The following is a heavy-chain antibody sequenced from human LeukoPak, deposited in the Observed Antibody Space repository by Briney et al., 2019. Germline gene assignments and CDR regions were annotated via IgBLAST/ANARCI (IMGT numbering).Heavy chain of an antibody. CDR2: TSGSGGST. D-gene: IGHD3-10*01. V-gene: IGHV3-23*01. J-gene: IGHJ3*02. CDR3: AKERITMVRGVIGPDAFDI. Sequence: PGGSLRLSCAASGFTFSSYAMSWVRQAPGKGLEWVSATSGSGGSTYYADSVKGRFTISKDNSKNTLYLQMNSLRAEDTAVYYCAKERITMVRGVIGPDAFDIWGQGTMVTVSS. CDR1: GFTFSSYA.